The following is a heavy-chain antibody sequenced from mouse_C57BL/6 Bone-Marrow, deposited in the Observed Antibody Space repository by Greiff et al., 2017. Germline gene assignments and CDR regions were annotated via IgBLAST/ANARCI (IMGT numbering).Heavy chain of an antibody. CDR2: ISSGSSTI. CDR1: GFTFSDYG. Sequence: EVMLVESGGGLVKPGGSLKLSCAASGFTFSDYGMHWVRQAPEKGLEWVAYISSGSSTIYYAYKVKGRFTISRDNAKNTLFLQMTSLRSEDTAMYYCARPRFYGNSWFAYWGQGTLVTVSA. CDR3: ARPRFYGNSWFAY. J-gene: IGHJ3*01. D-gene: IGHD2-1*01. V-gene: IGHV5-17*01.